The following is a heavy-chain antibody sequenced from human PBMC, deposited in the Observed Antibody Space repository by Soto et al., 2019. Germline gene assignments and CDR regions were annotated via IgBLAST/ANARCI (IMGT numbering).Heavy chain of an antibody. Sequence: ASVKVSCKASGYTFTGYYMHWVRQAPGQGLEWMGWIDPNSGGTNYAQKFQGWVTMTRDTSISTAYMELSRLRSDDTAVYYCARGRLEDCSSTSCYEYYFDYWGQGTLVTVSS. CDR2: IDPNSGGT. CDR3: ARGRLEDCSSTSCYEYYFDY. V-gene: IGHV1-2*04. CDR1: GYTFTGYY. D-gene: IGHD2-2*01. J-gene: IGHJ4*02.